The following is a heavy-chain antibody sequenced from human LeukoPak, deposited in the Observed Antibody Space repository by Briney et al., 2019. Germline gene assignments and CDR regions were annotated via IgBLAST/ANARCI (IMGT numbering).Heavy chain of an antibody. CDR1: GFTFSTYA. D-gene: IGHD2-21*02. CDR2: IKGGGGDP. J-gene: IGHJ4*02. CDR3: AKGGHDFNPFYW. Sequence: GGSLRLSCAAPGFTFSTYAMGWVRQAPGKGLEWVSSIKGGGGDPFYADSVKGRFTISRDNSKNTLFLQLDSLRAEDSAVYYRAKGGHDFNPFYWWGQGTLVTVSS. V-gene: IGHV3-23*01.